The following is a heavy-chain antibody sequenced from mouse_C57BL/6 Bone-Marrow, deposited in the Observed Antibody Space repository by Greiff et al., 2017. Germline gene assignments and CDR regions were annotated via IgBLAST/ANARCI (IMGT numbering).Heavy chain of an antibody. V-gene: IGHV2-5*01. CDR3: AKLDGSSVYYAMDY. D-gene: IGHD1-1*01. CDR1: GFSLTSYG. Sequence: VQLQQSGPGLVQPSQSLSITCTVSGFSLTSYGVHWVRQSPGKGLEWLGVIWRGGSTDYNAAFMSRLSITKDNSKSQVFFKMNSLQADDTAIYACAKLDGSSVYYAMDYWGQGTSVTVSS. CDR2: IWRGGST. J-gene: IGHJ4*01.